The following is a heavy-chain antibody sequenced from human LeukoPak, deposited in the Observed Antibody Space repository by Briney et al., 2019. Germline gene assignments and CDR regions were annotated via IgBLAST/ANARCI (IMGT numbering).Heavy chain of an antibody. CDR3: ARESYYYYYMDV. Sequence: SETLSLTCAVYGGSFSGYYWSWIRQPPGKGLEWVGEINHSGSTNYNPSLKSRVTISVDTSKNQFSLKLSSVTAADTAVYYCARESYYYYYMDVWGKGTTVTISS. J-gene: IGHJ6*03. V-gene: IGHV4-34*01. CDR2: INHSGST. CDR1: GGSFSGYY.